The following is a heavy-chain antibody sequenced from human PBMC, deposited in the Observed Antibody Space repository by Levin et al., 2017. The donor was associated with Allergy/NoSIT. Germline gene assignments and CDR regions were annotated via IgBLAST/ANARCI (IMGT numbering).Heavy chain of an antibody. J-gene: IGHJ4*02. V-gene: IGHV3-23*01. D-gene: IGHD2-15*01. CDR1: GFTFSSSA. CDR3: ASCSGGSCYRGPNLDY. CDR2: ISGSGGTT. Sequence: QPGGSLRLSCAASGFTFSSSAMSWVRQAPGKWLEWVSTISGSGGTTYYPDSVKGRFTISRDNSKNTLYLQMNSLRAEDTAVYYCASCSGGSCYRGPNLDYWGQGTLVTVSS.